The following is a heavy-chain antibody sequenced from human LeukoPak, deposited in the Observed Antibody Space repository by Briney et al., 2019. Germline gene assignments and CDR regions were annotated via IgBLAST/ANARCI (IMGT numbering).Heavy chain of an antibody. Sequence: SETLSLTCAVYGGPFSGYYWSWIRQPPGKGLEWIGEINHSGSTNYNPSLKSRVTISVDTSKNHFSLNLSSVTAADTAVYFCVRSPDITIFGVVTFLPDYWGQGTLVTVSS. CDR3: VRSPDITIFGVVTFLPDY. CDR2: INHSGST. J-gene: IGHJ4*02. V-gene: IGHV4-34*01. CDR1: GGPFSGYY. D-gene: IGHD3-3*01.